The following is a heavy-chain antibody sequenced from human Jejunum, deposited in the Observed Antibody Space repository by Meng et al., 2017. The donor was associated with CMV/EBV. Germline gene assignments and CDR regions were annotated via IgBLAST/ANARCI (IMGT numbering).Heavy chain of an antibody. Sequence: GFTFDDYGMSWVRQAPGKGREWVSGINWNGGSTGYADSVKGRFTISRDNAKNSLYLQMNSLRAEDTALYYCARARSSGWYGGANYWGQGTLVTVSS. J-gene: IGHJ4*02. D-gene: IGHD6-19*01. V-gene: IGHV3-20*03. CDR3: ARARSSGWYGGANY. CDR1: GFTFDDYG. CDR2: INWNGGST.